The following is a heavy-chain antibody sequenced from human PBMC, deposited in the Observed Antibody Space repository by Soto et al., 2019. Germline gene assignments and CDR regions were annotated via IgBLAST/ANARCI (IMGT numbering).Heavy chain of an antibody. CDR3: AELQLGGDRMLNWFDP. D-gene: IGHD2-21*02. Sequence: QVQVVQSGPELKKPGASVKVSCKAQGYIFTKYGIGWVRQAPGHGLEWMGLINVYNGDRKVAQKFQDRVSMTTDTATDTAYMELKSLRSGDTAVYYCAELQLGGDRMLNWFDPWGQGTLVTVSS. CDR2: INVYNGDR. CDR1: GYIFTKYG. J-gene: IGHJ5*02. V-gene: IGHV1-18*01.